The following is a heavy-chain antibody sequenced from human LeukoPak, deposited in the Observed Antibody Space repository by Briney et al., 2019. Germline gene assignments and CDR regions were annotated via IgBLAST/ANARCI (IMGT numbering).Heavy chain of an antibody. CDR1: GGSFRGYY. Sequence: SETLSLTCAVYGGSFRGYYWSWIRQPPGKGLEWIGEINHSGSTNYNPSLKSRVTISVDTSKNQFSLKLSSVTAADTAVYYCARGYSYGSWGQGTLVTVSS. V-gene: IGHV4-34*01. J-gene: IGHJ5*02. CDR3: ARGYSYGS. D-gene: IGHD5-18*01. CDR2: INHSGST.